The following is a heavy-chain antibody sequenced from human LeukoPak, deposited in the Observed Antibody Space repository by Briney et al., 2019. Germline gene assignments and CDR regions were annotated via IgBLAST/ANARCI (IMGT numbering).Heavy chain of an antibody. CDR3: ARAREYSYGYDY. CDR2: IYYSGST. D-gene: IGHD5-18*01. CDR1: GGSISSGDYY. Sequence: ASETLSLTCTVSGGSISSGDYYWSWIRQPPGKGLEWIGYIYYSGSTYYNPSLKSRVTISVDTSKNQFSLKLSSVTAADTAVYYCARAREYSYGYDYWGQGTLVTVSS. V-gene: IGHV4-30-4*01. J-gene: IGHJ4*02.